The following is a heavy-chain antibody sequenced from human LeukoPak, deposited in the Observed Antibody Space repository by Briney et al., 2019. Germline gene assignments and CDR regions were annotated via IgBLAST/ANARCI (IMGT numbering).Heavy chain of an antibody. V-gene: IGHV3-74*01. CDR1: GFTFSSYW. D-gene: IGHD3-3*01. CDR3: ARGFMNYDFWSGPTNQHNMDV. J-gene: IGHJ6*03. Sequence: TGGSLRLSCAASGFTFSSYWMHWVRQAPGKGLVWVSRINSDGSSTSYADSVKGRFTISRDNAKNTLYLQMNSLRAEDTAVYYCARGFMNYDFWSGPTNQHNMDVWGKGTTVTVSS. CDR2: INSDGSST.